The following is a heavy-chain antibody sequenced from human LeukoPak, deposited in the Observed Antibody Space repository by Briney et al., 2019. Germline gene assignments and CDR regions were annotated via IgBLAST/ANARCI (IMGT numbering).Heavy chain of an antibody. V-gene: IGHV3-30*04. D-gene: IGHD3-22*01. CDR3: ARDPDYYDSSGYSFDY. CDR2: ISYDGSNK. J-gene: IGHJ4*02. CDR1: GFTFSSYA. Sequence: GRSLRRSCAASGFTFSSYAMHWVRQAPGKGLEWVAVISYDGSNKYYADSVKGRFTISRDNSKNTLYLQMNSLRAEDTAVYYCARDPDYYDSSGYSFDYWGQGTLVTVSS.